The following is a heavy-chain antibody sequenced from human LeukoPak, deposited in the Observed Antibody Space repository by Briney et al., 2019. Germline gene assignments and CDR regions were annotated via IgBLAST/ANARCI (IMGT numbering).Heavy chain of an antibody. J-gene: IGHJ4*02. V-gene: IGHV3-23*01. CDR2: ISGSGDST. CDR3: AKSRGSYWVPEFDY. Sequence: GGSLRLSCAASGFTFSDYYMSWVRQAPGKGLEWVSDISGSGDSTNYADSVKGRFTISRDNSKNTLYLQMNSLRAEDTAIYYCAKSRGSYWVPEFDYWGQGTLVTVSS. D-gene: IGHD1-26*01. CDR1: GFTFSDYY.